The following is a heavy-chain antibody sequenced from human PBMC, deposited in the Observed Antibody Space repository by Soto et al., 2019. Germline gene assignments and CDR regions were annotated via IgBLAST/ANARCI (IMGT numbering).Heavy chain of an antibody. D-gene: IGHD6-13*01. J-gene: IGHJ6*02. V-gene: IGHV1-18*01. CDR3: ARGQRVGSYSSSWYPPHYYYYCGMDV. Sequence: ASVKVSCKASGYTFTSYGISWVRQAPGQGREGMGWISAYNGKTKYAQKLQGRVTITTATSTSTAYMELRSLRSDDTAVYYCARGQRVGSYSSSWYPPHYYYYCGMDVWGQGTTVTVSS. CDR1: GYTFTSYG. CDR2: ISAYNGKT.